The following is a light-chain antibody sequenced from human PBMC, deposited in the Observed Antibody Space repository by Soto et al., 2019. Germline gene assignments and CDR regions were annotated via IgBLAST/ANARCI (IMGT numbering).Light chain of an antibody. CDR3: QKDGGSPRT. CDR1: HPLGNY. V-gene: IGKV3-20*01. Sequence: ENVVTQSPDTLSLSPGETATLSCRTSHPLGNYLAWFQQKPGQAPRLLIYWTSRRATAIPDRVSGSGSGTDFTLTINRLEPEDFAVYYCQKDGGSPRTFGQGTRVEI. J-gene: IGKJ1*01. CDR2: WTS.